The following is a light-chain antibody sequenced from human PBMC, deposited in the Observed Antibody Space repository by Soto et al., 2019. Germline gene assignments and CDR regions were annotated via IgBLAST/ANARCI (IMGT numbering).Light chain of an antibody. Sequence: EIVLTQSPATLPLSPGERATLSCRASQSVSSNLAWYQQKPGQAPRLLIYGASSRATGIPVRFSGSGSGTEFTLTISSLQSEDFAVYYCQQYNNWPQTFGQGTKVDI. CDR1: QSVSSN. J-gene: IGKJ1*01. V-gene: IGKV3-15*01. CDR3: QQYNNWPQT. CDR2: GAS.